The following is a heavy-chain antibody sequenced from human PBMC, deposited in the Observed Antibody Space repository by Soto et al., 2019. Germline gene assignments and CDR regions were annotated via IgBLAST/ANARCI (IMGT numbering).Heavy chain of an antibody. J-gene: IGHJ6*02. CDR1: GFTFSSYG. CDR3: ARDLKRKQWLVLGLPMDV. CDR2: IWYDGSNK. Sequence: PGGSLRLSCAASGFTFSSYGMHWVRQAPGKGLEWVAVIWYDGSNKYYADSVKGRFTISRDNSKNTLYLQMNSLRAEDTAVYYCARDLKRKQWLVLGLPMDVWGQGTTVTVSS. D-gene: IGHD6-19*01. V-gene: IGHV3-33*01.